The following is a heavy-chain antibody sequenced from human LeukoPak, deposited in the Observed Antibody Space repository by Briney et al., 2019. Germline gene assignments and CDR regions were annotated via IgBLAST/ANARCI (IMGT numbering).Heavy chain of an antibody. Sequence: PGGSLRLSCAGSGVTFSTFEVNWVRQAPGKGLEWLSYINPSRTHVYYADSVKGRFTISRDNAKNSLYLQMNSLRAEDTAVYYCARGSIAAQDWGQGTLVTVSS. CDR3: ARGSIAAQD. J-gene: IGHJ4*02. V-gene: IGHV3-48*03. CDR2: INPSRTHV. D-gene: IGHD6-6*01. CDR1: GVTFSTFE.